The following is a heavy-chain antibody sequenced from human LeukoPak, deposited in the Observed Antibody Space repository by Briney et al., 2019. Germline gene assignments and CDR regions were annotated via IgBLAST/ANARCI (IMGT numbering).Heavy chain of an antibody. J-gene: IGHJ5*02. CDR2: INPNSGGT. CDR3: ARDGTELLWFGELSYNLFDP. Sequence: GASVTVSCKASGYTFTGYYMHWVRQAPGQGLEWMGWINPNSGGTNYAQKFQGRVTMTRDTSISTAYMELSRLRSDDTAVYYCARDGTELLWFGELSYNLFDPWGQGTLVTVSS. V-gene: IGHV1-2*02. CDR1: GYTFTGYY. D-gene: IGHD3-10*01.